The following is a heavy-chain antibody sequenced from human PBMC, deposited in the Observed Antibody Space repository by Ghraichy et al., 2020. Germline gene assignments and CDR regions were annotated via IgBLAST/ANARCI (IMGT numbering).Heavy chain of an antibody. CDR1: GGSFSGYY. V-gene: IGHV4-34*01. D-gene: IGHD6-13*01. CDR2: INHSGST. CDR3: AFVVIEQVFFDI. J-gene: IGHJ3*02. Sequence: SETLSLTCAVYGGSFSGYYWSWIRQPPGKGLEWIGEINHSGSTNYNPSLKSRVTISVDTSKNQFSLKLSSVTAADTAVYYCAFVVIEQVFFDIWGQGTMVTVSS.